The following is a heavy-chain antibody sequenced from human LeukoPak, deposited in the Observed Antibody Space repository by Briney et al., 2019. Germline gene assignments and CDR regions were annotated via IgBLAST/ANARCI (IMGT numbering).Heavy chain of an antibody. Sequence: GGSLRLSCAASGFTFSSYSMNWFRQAPGKGLEWVSSITSSSRYIYYADSVKGRFTISRDNAKNSLYLQMNTLRAEDTAVYYCARGETSWTLPNDYWGQGTLVTVSS. D-gene: IGHD2-2*01. J-gene: IGHJ4*02. CDR3: ARGETSWTLPNDY. V-gene: IGHV3-21*01. CDR1: GFTFSSYS. CDR2: ITSSSRYI.